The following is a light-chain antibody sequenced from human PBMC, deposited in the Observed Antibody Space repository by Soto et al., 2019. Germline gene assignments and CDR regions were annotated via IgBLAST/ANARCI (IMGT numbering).Light chain of an antibody. Sequence: DIQMTQSPSTLSASVGDRVTITCRASQTISSWLAGFQQKPGKAPKLMMYQASTLHSGVPSRFSGSGSGTEFTLTISSLQPEDFATYYCQQYESYLYTFGQGTKLEIK. CDR2: QAS. V-gene: IGKV1-5*03. CDR1: QTISSW. J-gene: IGKJ2*01. CDR3: QQYESYLYT.